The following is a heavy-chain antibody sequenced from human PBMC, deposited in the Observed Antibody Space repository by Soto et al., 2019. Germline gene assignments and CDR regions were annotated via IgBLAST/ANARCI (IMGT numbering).Heavy chain of an antibody. Sequence: GGSLRLSCAASGFTFSSYSMNWVRQAPGKGLEWVSYISSSSSTIYYADSVKGRFTISRDNAKNSLYLQMNSLRDEDTAVYYCARHEFFGVVIILGMDVWGQGTTVTVSS. CDR2: ISSSSSTI. J-gene: IGHJ6*02. CDR1: GFTFSSYS. V-gene: IGHV3-48*02. D-gene: IGHD3-3*01. CDR3: ARHEFFGVVIILGMDV.